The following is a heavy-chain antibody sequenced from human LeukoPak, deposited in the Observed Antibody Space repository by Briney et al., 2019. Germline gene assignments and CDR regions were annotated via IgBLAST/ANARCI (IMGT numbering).Heavy chain of an antibody. D-gene: IGHD3-9*01. J-gene: IGHJ6*03. CDR2: LIPIFRTA. Sequence: SVKVSCKASGGTFSSHVFSWVRQAPGQGLEWMGGLIPIFRTANYAQKFQGRLTITADKSTSTAYMELSSLRSEDTAVYYCARGRAIYDILTGWTYYMDVWGKGTTVTVSS. V-gene: IGHV1-69*06. CDR3: ARGRAIYDILTGWTYYMDV. CDR1: GGTFSSHV.